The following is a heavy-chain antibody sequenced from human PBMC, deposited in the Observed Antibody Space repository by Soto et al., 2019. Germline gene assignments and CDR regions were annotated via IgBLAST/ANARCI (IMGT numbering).Heavy chain of an antibody. J-gene: IGHJ4*02. CDR3: AGSYYHDSSGYYSPGY. D-gene: IGHD3-22*01. CDR1: GFTFSNYA. CDR2: ISSDGSNK. V-gene: IGHV3-30-3*01. Sequence: QVQLVESGGGVVQPGRSLRLSCAASGFTFSNYAMHWVRQAPGKGLEWVTIISSDGSNKYYADSVKGRFTISRDNSETTLDLQMNRLRAEDTAVYYGAGSYYHDSSGYYSPGYWGQGTLVTVSS.